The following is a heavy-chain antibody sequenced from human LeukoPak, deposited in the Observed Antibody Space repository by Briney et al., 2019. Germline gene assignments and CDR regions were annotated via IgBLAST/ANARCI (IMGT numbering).Heavy chain of an antibody. D-gene: IGHD3-10*01. CDR2: INPNSGGT. Sequence: ASVKVSCKASGYTFTGYYMHWVRQAPGQGLEWMGWINPNSGGTNYAQKFQGRVTMTRDTSISTAYMELSRLRSDDTAVYYCARGGITMVRGVITSGMDVWGQGTTVTVSS. CDR1: GYTFTGYY. CDR3: ARGGITMVRGVITSGMDV. J-gene: IGHJ6*02. V-gene: IGHV1-2*02.